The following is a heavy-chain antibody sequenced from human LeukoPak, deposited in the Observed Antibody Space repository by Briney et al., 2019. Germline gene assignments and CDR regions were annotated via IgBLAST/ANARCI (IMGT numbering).Heavy chain of an antibody. CDR1: GFTFSSYA. Sequence: GGSLRLSCAASGFTFSSYAMSWDRQAPGKGLEWVSAISGSGGSTYYADSVKGRFTISRDNSKNTLYLQLNSLRAEDTAIYYCARSLIYGGGYYFDYWGQGTLVTVSS. J-gene: IGHJ4*02. CDR3: ARSLIYGGGYYFDY. CDR2: ISGSGGST. V-gene: IGHV3-23*01. D-gene: IGHD4-23*01.